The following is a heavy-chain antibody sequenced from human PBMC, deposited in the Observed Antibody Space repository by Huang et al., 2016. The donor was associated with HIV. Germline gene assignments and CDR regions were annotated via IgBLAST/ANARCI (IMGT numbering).Heavy chain of an antibody. CDR3: SRGPSTPATEL. Sequence: QVQLQESGQGLVKPSDTLSLTCIVSGDSVDSSYSYWGWVRQPPGKGLEWMGSIYSNGKTYYHKYLKSRITISVDTSKNHFSLNLKTGTAADTAVYYCSRGPSTPATELWGQGTMVTVSS. CDR1: GDSVDSSYSY. CDR2: IYSNGKT. V-gene: IGHV4-39*02. D-gene: IGHD1-1*01. J-gene: IGHJ3*01.